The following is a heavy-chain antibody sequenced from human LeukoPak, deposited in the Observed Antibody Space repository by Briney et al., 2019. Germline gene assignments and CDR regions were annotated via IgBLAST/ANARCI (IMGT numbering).Heavy chain of an antibody. CDR2: IRYDGSNK. Sequence: GGSLRLSCAASGFTFSSYGMHWVRQAPGKGLEWVAFIRYDGSNKYYADSVKGRFTISRDNSKNTLYLQMNSLRAEDTAVYYCAKVKLAAGSGSMDVWGKGTTVTISS. CDR3: AKVKLAAGSGSMDV. CDR1: GFTFSSYG. V-gene: IGHV3-30*02. D-gene: IGHD6-13*01. J-gene: IGHJ6*04.